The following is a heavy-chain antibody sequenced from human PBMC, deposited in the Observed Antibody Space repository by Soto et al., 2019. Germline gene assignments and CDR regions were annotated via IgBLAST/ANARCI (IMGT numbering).Heavy chain of an antibody. CDR1: GGSISSGDYY. D-gene: IGHD3-16*01. CDR3: ARDGSMGARYFDL. Sequence: QVQLQESGPGLVKPSQTLSLTCTVSGGSISSGDYYWSWIRQPPGKGLEWIGYIYYSGSTYYNPSRTRRVTISVDTSKNQFSLKLSSVTAADTAVYYCARDGSMGARYFDLWGRGTLVTVSS. J-gene: IGHJ2*01. CDR2: IYYSGST. V-gene: IGHV4-30-4*01.